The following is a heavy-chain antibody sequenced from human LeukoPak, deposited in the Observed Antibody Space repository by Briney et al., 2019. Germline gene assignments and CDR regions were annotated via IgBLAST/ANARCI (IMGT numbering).Heavy chain of an antibody. Sequence: TSETLSLTCTVSGGSISSYYWSWIRQPPGKGLEWIGYIYYSGSTNYNPSLKSRVNISVDTSKNQFSLRLNSVTAADTAVYYCTRDGPRSSGYPDTWGQGTRVTVSS. CDR2: IYYSGST. D-gene: IGHD3-22*01. CDR3: TRDGPRSSGYPDT. J-gene: IGHJ5*02. V-gene: IGHV4-59*12. CDR1: GGSISSYY.